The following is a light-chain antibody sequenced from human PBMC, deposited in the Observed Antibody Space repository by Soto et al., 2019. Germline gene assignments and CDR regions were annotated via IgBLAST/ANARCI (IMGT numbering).Light chain of an antibody. CDR1: QSISDS. J-gene: IGKJ3*01. V-gene: IGKV1-39*01. Sequence: DIQMTQSPPSLSASVGDRVTITCRASQSISDSLNWYQQKPGTAPRLLMYAASDLQRGVPSRFSGSGSGTDFTLTISSLQPEDFATYFCQQSYSAPFTFGPGTKVDIK. CDR2: AAS. CDR3: QQSYSAPFT.